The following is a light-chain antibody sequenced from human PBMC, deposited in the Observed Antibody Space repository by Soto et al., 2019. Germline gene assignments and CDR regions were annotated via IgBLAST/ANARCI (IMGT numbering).Light chain of an antibody. CDR2: GAS. J-gene: IGKJ1*01. CDR1: QSLSSNS. V-gene: IGKV3-20*01. CDR3: QQYVTSSPRT. Sequence: EIVLTQSPGTLSLSPGERATLSCGASQSLSSNSLAWYQQKPGQAPRLLIYGASSRATGIPDRFSGSGSGTDFTLTISRLEPEDFAVYYCQQYVTSSPRTFGQGTKVEIK.